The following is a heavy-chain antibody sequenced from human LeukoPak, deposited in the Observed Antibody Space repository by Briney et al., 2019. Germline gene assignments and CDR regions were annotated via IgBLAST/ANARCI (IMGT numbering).Heavy chain of an antibody. CDR2: IYTSGST. V-gene: IGHV4-4*07. CDR1: GGSISSYY. J-gene: IGHJ6*03. CDR3: ARDLTGYGKYYYYYYMDV. Sequence: SETLSLTCTVSGGSISSYYWSWIRQPAGKGLEWIGRIYTSGSTNYNPSLKSRVTISVDTSKNQFSLKLSSVTAADTAVYYCARDLTGYGKYYYYYYMDVWGKGTTVTISS. D-gene: IGHD3-9*01.